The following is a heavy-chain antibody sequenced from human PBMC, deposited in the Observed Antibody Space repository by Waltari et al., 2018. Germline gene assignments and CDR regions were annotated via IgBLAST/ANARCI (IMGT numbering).Heavy chain of an antibody. CDR2: MNPNSGKT. V-gene: IGHV1-8*01. J-gene: IGHJ6*03. Sequence: QVQLVQSGAEVKKPGASVKVSCKASGYTFTSYDINWVRQATGQGLEWMGWMNPNSGKTGDARKFQGRVTMTRNTSISTAYMDLSSLRSEDTAVYYCARGQDDFWSGYPYYYYMDVWGKGTTVTVSS. CDR3: ARGQDDFWSGYPYYYYMDV. D-gene: IGHD3-3*01. CDR1: GYTFTSYD.